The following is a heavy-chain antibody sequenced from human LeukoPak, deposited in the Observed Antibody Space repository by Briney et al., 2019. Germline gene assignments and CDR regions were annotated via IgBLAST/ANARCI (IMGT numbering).Heavy chain of an antibody. V-gene: IGHV3-74*01. CDR3: ARGLYYGMDV. CDR1: GFPFSTYW. J-gene: IGHJ6*02. CDR2: INNVGSST. Sequence: GGSLRLSCAASGFPFSTYWMHWVRQVPGKGLVWVSRINNVGSSTPYADSVKGRFTISRDNAKNTLYLQINSLRVEDTAVYYCARGLYYGMDVWGQGTTVTVSS.